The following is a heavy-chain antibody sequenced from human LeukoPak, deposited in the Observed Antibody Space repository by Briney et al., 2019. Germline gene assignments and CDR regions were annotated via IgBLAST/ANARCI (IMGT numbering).Heavy chain of an antibody. D-gene: IGHD1-26*01. CDR1: GGSISSGDYY. CDR3: ARGRRIYVVGVGGFDY. V-gene: IGHV4-30-4*01. J-gene: IGHJ4*02. Sequence: SETLSLTCTVSGGSISSGDYYWSWIRQPPGKGLEWFGYIYHSGRAYYNPSLKSRLTMSIDTSRNQFSLRLSSVTAADTAVYYCARGRRIYVVGVGGFDYWGQGTLVTVSS. CDR2: IYHSGRA.